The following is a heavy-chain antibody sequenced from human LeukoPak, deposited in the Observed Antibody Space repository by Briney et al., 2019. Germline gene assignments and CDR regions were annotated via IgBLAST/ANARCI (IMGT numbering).Heavy chain of an antibody. J-gene: IGHJ4*02. CDR1: GHTLTEFS. CDR2: FAPEDGET. D-gene: IGHD2-15*01. Sequence: ASVKVSCKVSGHTLTEFSMHWVRQPPGKGLEWMGGFAPEDGETFYAQKFQGRVTMTEDTSTDTAYMELSSLRSEDTAVYYCTTWNDWEYCSGGSCAVGFWGQGTLVTVSS. CDR3: TTWNDWEYCSGGSCAVGF. V-gene: IGHV1-24*01.